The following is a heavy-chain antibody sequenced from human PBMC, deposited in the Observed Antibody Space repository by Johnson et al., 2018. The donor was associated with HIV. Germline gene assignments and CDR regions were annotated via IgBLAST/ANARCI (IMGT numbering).Heavy chain of an antibody. D-gene: IGHD2/OR15-2a*01. V-gene: IGHV3-52*01. J-gene: IGHJ3*02. Sequence: VQLVESGGGLVQPGRSLRLSCAASGFTFSSSWMHWVCQAPAQGLEWVADIKCDGSEKYYVDSVQGRFTISRYNSKNTLYLHMNSLRAEDTAVYYCAKGRGPPTSFDAFDIWGQGTMVTVSS. CDR2: IKCDGSEK. CDR1: GFTFSSSW. CDR3: AKGRGPPTSFDAFDI.